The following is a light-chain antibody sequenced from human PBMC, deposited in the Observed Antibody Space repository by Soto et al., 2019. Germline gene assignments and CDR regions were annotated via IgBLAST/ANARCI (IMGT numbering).Light chain of an antibody. V-gene: IGKV1-8*01. CDR3: QQYNSYS. J-gene: IGKJ1*01. CDR1: QGISSY. CDR2: AAS. Sequence: AIRMTQSPSSLSASTGDIVTITCRASQGISSYLAWYQQKPGKAPKLLIYAASNLQSGVPSRFSGSGSGTEFTLTISSLQPDDFATYYCQQYNSYSFGQGTKVDI.